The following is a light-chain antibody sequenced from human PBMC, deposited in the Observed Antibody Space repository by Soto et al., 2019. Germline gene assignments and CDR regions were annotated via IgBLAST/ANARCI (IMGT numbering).Light chain of an antibody. Sequence: EIVMTQSPATLSVSPGERATLSCRASQSVSSNLAWYQQKPGQAPRLLIYDASTRAAGIPRRFSGSGSGTESTLTIRSLQSEDFAVYYCQQYNNWPVTFGPATKVDIK. V-gene: IGKV3-15*01. CDR2: DAS. CDR3: QQYNNWPVT. CDR1: QSVSSN. J-gene: IGKJ3*01.